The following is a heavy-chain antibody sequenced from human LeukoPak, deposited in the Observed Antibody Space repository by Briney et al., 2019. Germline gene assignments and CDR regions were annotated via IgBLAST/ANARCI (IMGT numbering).Heavy chain of an antibody. CDR1: GYTFTGYY. D-gene: IGHD6-13*01. Sequence: ASVKVSCKASGYTFTGYYMHWVRQAPGQGLEWMGWINPNSGGTNYAQKFQGRVTMTRDTSISTAYMELSRLRSDDTAVYYCARVDGYSGSFFDYWGQGTLVTVSS. V-gene: IGHV1-2*02. CDR3: ARVDGYSGSFFDY. CDR2: INPNSGGT. J-gene: IGHJ4*02.